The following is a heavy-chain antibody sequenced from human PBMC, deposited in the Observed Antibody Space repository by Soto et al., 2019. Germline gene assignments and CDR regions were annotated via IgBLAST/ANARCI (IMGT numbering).Heavy chain of an antibody. CDR2: IYNSATT. Sequence: SETLSLTCTVSGGSISTGGYYWSWIRQHPGKGLEWIGYIYNSATTYYNPSLKSRVTISVDTSKNQFSLKLSSVTAADTAVYYCAISSAVITNLDYFDYWGQGTRVTVFS. D-gene: IGHD3-22*01. CDR3: AISSAVITNLDYFDY. V-gene: IGHV4-31*03. J-gene: IGHJ4*02. CDR1: GGSISTGGYY.